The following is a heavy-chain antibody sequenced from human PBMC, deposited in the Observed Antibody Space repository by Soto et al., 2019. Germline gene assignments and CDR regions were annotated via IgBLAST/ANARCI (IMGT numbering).Heavy chain of an antibody. Sequence: EAELVESGGGLVQPGGSLRLSCAASGFTFSNYWMSWVRQAPGKGLEWVANIKHDGSAEYYVDSVKGRFTLSRDDAKNSMYLQMNSLRAEDTAVYYCARAFRTGDWHPLFHHWGQGTLGTVSS. CDR3: ARAFRTGDWHPLFHH. D-gene: IGHD3-10*01. J-gene: IGHJ1*01. CDR1: GFTFSNYW. V-gene: IGHV3-7*01. CDR2: IKHDGSAE.